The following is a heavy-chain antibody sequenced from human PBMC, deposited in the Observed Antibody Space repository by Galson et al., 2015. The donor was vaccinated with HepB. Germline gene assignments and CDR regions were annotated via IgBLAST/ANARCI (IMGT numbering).Heavy chain of an antibody. Sequence: SLRLSCAASGFTFSRYGMHWVRQAPGKGLEWVSSIQYDESSKTYADSVKGRFTISRDNSKNTLFLQMNSLRAEDTALYYCAKDVSGNSGAWGQGTLVTVSS. D-gene: IGHD4-23*01. CDR2: IQYDESSK. CDR3: AKDVSGNSGA. J-gene: IGHJ5*02. V-gene: IGHV3-30*02. CDR1: GFTFSRYG.